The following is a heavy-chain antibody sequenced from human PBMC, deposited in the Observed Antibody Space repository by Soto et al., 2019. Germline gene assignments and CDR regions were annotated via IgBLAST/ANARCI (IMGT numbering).Heavy chain of an antibody. CDR2: IIPIFGTA. Sequence: QVQLVQSGAEVKKPGSSVKVSCKASGGTFSSYAISWVRQAPGQGLEWMGGIIPIFGTANYAQKFQGRVTITADESTSTAYMELSSLRSEDTAVYYCARKEYCTNSVCYLGGGGMDVWSQGTTVTVSS. CDR1: GGTFSSYA. J-gene: IGHJ6*02. V-gene: IGHV1-69*01. D-gene: IGHD2-8*01. CDR3: ARKEYCTNSVCYLGGGGMDV.